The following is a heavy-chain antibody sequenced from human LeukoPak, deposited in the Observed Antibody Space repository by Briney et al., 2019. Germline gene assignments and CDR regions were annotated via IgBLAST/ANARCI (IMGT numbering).Heavy chain of an antibody. Sequence: SQTLSLTCIVSGGSLSSYYWSWIRQPPGKGLEWIGYIYYIGSTNYNPSLKSRVTISVDTSKKQFSLKLRSVNAADTAVYYCARGEAAAGIDTDSYYYYDYMDVWGKGTTVTVSS. D-gene: IGHD6-13*01. V-gene: IGHV4-59*01. CDR1: GGSLSSYY. CDR3: ARGEAAAGIDTDSYYYYDYMDV. J-gene: IGHJ6*03. CDR2: IYYIGST.